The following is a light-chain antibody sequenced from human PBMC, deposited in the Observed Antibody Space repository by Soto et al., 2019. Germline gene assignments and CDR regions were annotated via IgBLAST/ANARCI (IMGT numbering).Light chain of an antibody. J-gene: IGLJ2*01. CDR1: SAHSLFA. V-gene: IGLV4-69*01. Sequence: QLMLTQSPSASASLGASVKLTCTLSSAHSLFAIAWHQQQPDKGPRFLMKLNNDGSHTKGDGIPDRFSGSSSGAERYLTISSLQSEDEADYYCQTWGSGIIFGGGTKLTVL. CDR3: QTWGSGII. CDR2: LNNDGSH.